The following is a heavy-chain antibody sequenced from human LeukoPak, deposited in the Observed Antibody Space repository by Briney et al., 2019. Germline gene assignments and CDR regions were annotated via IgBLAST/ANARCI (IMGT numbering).Heavy chain of an antibody. Sequence: AGGSLKLSCAASGFTFSSYAMSWVRQAPGKGLEWVSAISGSGGSTYYADSVKGRFTISRDNSKNTLYLQMNSLRAEDTAVYYCATFKTGYYYGMDVWGKGTTVTVSS. CDR3: ATFKTGYYYGMDV. V-gene: IGHV3-23*01. CDR1: GFTFSSYA. J-gene: IGHJ6*04. CDR2: ISGSGGST. D-gene: IGHD1-14*01.